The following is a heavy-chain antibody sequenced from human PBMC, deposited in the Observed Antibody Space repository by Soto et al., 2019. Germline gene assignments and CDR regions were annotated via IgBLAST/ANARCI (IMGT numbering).Heavy chain of an antibody. CDR2: INAGNGNT. J-gene: IGHJ4*02. V-gene: IGHV1-3*01. CDR3: ARGLGLYYFDY. Sequence: QVQLVQSGAEVKKPGASVKVSCKASGYTFTSYAMHWVRQAPGQRLEWMGWINAGNGNTKYSQEFQGRVTITRATSASTAYMGLSSLRSEATAVYYCARGLGLYYFDYWGQGTLVTVSS. CDR1: GYTFTSYA. D-gene: IGHD1-26*01.